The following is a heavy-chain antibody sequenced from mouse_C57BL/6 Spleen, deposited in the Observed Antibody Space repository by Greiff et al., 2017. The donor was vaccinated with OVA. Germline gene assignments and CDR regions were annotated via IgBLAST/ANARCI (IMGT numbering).Heavy chain of an antibody. CDR3: ASDLGWGGGFAY. CDR1: GYSITSGYY. V-gene: IGHV3-6*01. J-gene: IGHJ3*01. CDR2: ISYDGSN. Sequence: EVKLQESGPGLVKPSQSLSLTCSVTGYSITSGYYWNWIRQFPGNKLEWMGYISYDGSNNYNPSLKNRISITRDTSKNQFFLKLNSVTTEDTATYYCASDLGWGGGFAYWGQGTLVTVSA. D-gene: IGHD4-1*01.